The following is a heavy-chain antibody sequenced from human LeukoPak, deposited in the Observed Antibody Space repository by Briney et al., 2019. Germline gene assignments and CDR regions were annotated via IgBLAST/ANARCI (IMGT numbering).Heavy chain of an antibody. D-gene: IGHD4-17*01. CDR2: IYYSGST. Sequence: SETLSLTCTVPGGSISSSSYYWGWIRQPPGKGLEWIGSIYYSGSTYYNPSLKSRVTISVDTSKNQFSLKLSSVTAADTAVYYCARSLNYGDYVGWQERANWFDPWGQGTLVTVSS. V-gene: IGHV4-39*01. CDR1: GGSISSSSYY. CDR3: ARSLNYGDYVGWQERANWFDP. J-gene: IGHJ5*02.